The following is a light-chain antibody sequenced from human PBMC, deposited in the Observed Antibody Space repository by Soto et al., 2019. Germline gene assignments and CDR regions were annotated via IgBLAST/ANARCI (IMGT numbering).Light chain of an antibody. J-gene: IGKJ1*01. CDR3: QQYETFSPWT. Sequence: DIQMTQSPSILSASVGDRVTITCRASQRIDTWLAWYQQKPGTAPKLLIYKATILQSGVPSRFSGSGSGTEFTLAISSLEPDDFATYYCQQYETFSPWTFGQGTKVHIK. V-gene: IGKV1-5*03. CDR1: QRIDTW. CDR2: KAT.